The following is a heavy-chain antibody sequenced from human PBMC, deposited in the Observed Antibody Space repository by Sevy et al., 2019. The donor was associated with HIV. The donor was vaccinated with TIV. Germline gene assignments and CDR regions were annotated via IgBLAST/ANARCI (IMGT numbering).Heavy chain of an antibody. V-gene: IGHV3-21*01. CDR2: ISSSSNYI. CDR3: ARVVAYCSGGSCFPGYYYGMDV. J-gene: IGHJ6*02. Sequence: GGSLRLSCEASRFTFNIYSMIWVRQAPGKGLEWVSSISSSSNYIYYADSMKGRFTISRDNAKNSLYLQMNSLRAEGTAVYYCARVVAYCSGGSCFPGYYYGMDVWGQGTTVTVSS. D-gene: IGHD2-15*01. CDR1: RFTFNIYS.